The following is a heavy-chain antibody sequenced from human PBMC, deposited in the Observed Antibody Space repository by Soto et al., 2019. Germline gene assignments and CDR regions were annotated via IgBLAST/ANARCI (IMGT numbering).Heavy chain of an antibody. Sequence: QVQLVESGGGVVQPGRSLRLSCAASGFTFSSYGMHWVRQAPGKGLEWVAVIWYDGSNKYYADSVKGRFTISRDNSKNTLYLQMNSLRAEDTAVYYCAREGSSGGSCYPIGEWGQGTLVTVSS. V-gene: IGHV3-33*01. D-gene: IGHD2-15*01. CDR3: AREGSSGGSCYPIGE. J-gene: IGHJ4*02. CDR1: GFTFSSYG. CDR2: IWYDGSNK.